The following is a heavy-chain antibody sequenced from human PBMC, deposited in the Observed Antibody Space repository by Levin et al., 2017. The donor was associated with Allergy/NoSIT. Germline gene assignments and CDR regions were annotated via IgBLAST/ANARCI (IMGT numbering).Heavy chain of an antibody. V-gene: IGHV3-23*02. CDR1: GFTFSDYA. J-gene: IGHJ3*01. CDR3: AKKQGGTSGFSFDV. CDR2: ITGGGFDT. Sequence: AASVKVSCAASGFTFSDYAMTWVRQAPGKGLEWVSVITGGGFDTYYGDSVKGRFTVSRDNSKNTLYLELNSLRAEDTAVYYCAKKQGGTSGFSFDVWGQGTMVTVYS. D-gene: IGHD1-1*01.